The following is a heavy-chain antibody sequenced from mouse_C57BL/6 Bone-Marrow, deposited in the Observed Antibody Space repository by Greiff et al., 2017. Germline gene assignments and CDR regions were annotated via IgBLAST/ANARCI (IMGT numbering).Heavy chain of an antibody. D-gene: IGHD2-4*01. Sequence: QVQLKQSVAELVRPGTSVKVSCKASGYAFTHYLIEWVKQRPGQGLEWIGVINPGSGGTKYNEKFKGKATLTADKSSSTAYMQLSSLTSEDSAVYFCAIRRYDYTFAYWRQGTTRTVSS. J-gene: IGHJ2*01. V-gene: IGHV1-54*01. CDR1: GYAFTHYL. CDR3: AIRRYDYTFAY. CDR2: INPGSGGT.